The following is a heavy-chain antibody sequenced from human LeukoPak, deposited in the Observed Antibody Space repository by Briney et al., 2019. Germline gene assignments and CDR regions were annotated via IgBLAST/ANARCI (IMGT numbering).Heavy chain of an antibody. CDR3: ARVASDSSGYYHYFDY. V-gene: IGHV3-13*01. J-gene: IGHJ4*02. Sequence: GGSLRLSCAASGFTFSSYDMHWVRQATGKGLEWVSAIGTAGDTYYPGSVKGRFTISRENAKNSLYLQMNSLRAGDTAVYYSARVASDSSGYYHYFDYWGQGTLVTVSP. CDR1: GFTFSSYD. CDR2: IGTAGDT. D-gene: IGHD3-22*01.